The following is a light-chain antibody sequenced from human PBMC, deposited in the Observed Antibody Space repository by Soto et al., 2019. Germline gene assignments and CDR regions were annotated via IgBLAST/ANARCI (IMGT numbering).Light chain of an antibody. J-gene: IGKJ1*01. CDR3: QQYNNWPRT. CDR1: QSVSSN. Sequence: EIVMTQSPATLSVSPGERATLSCRASQSVSSNLAWYQQKPVQAPRLLIYGASTRATGIPARLSGSGSGTXXXXXXXXXXXXXXAVYYCQQYNNWPRTFGQXTKVEIK. CDR2: GAS. V-gene: IGKV3-15*01.